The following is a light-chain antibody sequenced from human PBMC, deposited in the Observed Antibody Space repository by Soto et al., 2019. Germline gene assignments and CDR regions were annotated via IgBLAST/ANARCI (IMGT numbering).Light chain of an antibody. Sequence: DIVMTQSPDSLAVSLGEGATINCKSSQSVLYSSNNKNYLAWYQQKPGQPPKLLIYWASTRESGVPDRFSGSGSGTDFTLTISSLQAEDVAVYYCQQYYSTPLTFGPGTKVDIK. CDR1: QSVLYSSNNKNY. CDR3: QQYYSTPLT. J-gene: IGKJ3*01. CDR2: WAS. V-gene: IGKV4-1*01.